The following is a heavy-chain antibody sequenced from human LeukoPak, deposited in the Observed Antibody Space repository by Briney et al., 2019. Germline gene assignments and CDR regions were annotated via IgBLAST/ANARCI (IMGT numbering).Heavy chain of an antibody. CDR2: ISGSGRGGRT. J-gene: IGHJ4*02. V-gene: IGHV3-23*01. Sequence: GGSLRLSCAASGFTFSSYAMSWVRQAPGKGLEWVSGISGSGRGGRTYYADSVKGRFTISRDNSKNTLFLQRNSLRVEDTAVYYCAKSGLNRFDQWGQGTLVTVSS. D-gene: IGHD2-15*01. CDR3: AKSGLNRFDQ. CDR1: GFTFSSYA.